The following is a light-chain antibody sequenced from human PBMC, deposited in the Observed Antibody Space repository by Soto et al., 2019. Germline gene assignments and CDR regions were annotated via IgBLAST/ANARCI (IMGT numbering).Light chain of an antibody. CDR1: QSIGSW. Sequence: DIQMTHSPSTLSAFVEDRVTITCRASQSIGSWLAWYQHKPGKSPKVLIYKASNLEYGVPSRFSGSGSGTEFTLTINNLQPDDSATYYCEQYSSLPYTFGQGTKLEI. J-gene: IGKJ2*01. V-gene: IGKV1-5*03. CDR3: EQYSSLPYT. CDR2: KAS.